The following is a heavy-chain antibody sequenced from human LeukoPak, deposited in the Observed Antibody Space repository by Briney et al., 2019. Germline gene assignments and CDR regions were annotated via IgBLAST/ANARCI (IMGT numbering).Heavy chain of an antibody. CDR3: ARQYGRPFDY. J-gene: IGHJ4*02. CDR2: IYPGDSDT. V-gene: IGHV5-51*01. CDR1: GSRFSNYW. Sequence: GESLKISCKGSGSRFSNYWIRWVRQMPGKGLEWMGIIYPGDSDTRYSPSFQGQLTISVDESINTAYLQWSSLEASDTAMYYCARQYGRPFDYWGQGTLVTVSS. D-gene: IGHD4-17*01.